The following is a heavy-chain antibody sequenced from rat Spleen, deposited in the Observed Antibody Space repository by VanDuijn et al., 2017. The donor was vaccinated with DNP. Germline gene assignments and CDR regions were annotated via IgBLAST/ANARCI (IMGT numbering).Heavy chain of an antibody. CDR1: GFTFSNYD. D-gene: IGHD1-12*01. V-gene: IGHV5-7*01. CDR2: ISYDGSST. Sequence: EVQLVESGGGLVQPGRSMKLSCAASGFTFSNYDMAWVRQAPKKGLEWVATISYDGSSTYYRDSVKGRFTISRDNIKNVLYLQMDSLRSEDTATYYCSTLNYYASLSEYFDHWGQGVMVTVSS. CDR3: STLNYYASLSEYFDH. J-gene: IGHJ2*01.